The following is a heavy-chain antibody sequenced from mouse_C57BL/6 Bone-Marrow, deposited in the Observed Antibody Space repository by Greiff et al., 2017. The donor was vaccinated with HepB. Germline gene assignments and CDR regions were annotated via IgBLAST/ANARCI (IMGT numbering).Heavy chain of an antibody. Sequence: EVMLVESGGGLVQPGGSLKLSCAASGFTFSDYYMYWVRQTPEKRLEWVAYISNGGGSTYYPDTVKGRFTISRDNAKNTLYLQMSRLKSEDTAMYYCARHRGYYYYYAMDYWGQGTSVTVSS. V-gene: IGHV5-12*01. CDR1: GFTFSDYY. J-gene: IGHJ4*01. CDR3: ARHRGYYYYYAMDY. CDR2: ISNGGGST. D-gene: IGHD2-3*01.